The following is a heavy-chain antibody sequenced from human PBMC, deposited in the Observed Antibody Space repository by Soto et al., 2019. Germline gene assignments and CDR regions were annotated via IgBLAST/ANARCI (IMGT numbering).Heavy chain of an antibody. V-gene: IGHV4-61*01. CDR1: GGSMRRSSYY. CDR3: ARDGDGRMTTNPYYYNGMDV. CDR2: VFYTGRA. Sequence: SETLSLTCTVSGGSMRRSSYYWGWIRQTPGTGLEWIGYVFYTGRANYNASLKSRVSISLDTSNYQFSLKLSSVTAADTAVYYCARDGDGRMTTNPYYYNGMDVWGPGTTVTVSS. J-gene: IGHJ6*02. D-gene: IGHD4-4*01.